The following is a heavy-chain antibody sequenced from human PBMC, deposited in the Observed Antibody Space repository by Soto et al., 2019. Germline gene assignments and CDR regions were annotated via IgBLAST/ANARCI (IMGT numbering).Heavy chain of an antibody. D-gene: IGHD3-10*01. CDR1: GFTFSSYS. CDR2: ISSSGTYI. V-gene: IGHV3-21*01. Sequence: EVQLVESGGGLVKPGGSLRLSCAASGFTFSSYSMNWVRQAPGKGLEWVSSISSSGTYIYYADSVKGRFTICRDNAKNSLYLQMNSLRAEDTAVYYCAFAGSGSYSNVADAFDIWGQGTMVTVSS. J-gene: IGHJ3*02. CDR3: AFAGSGSYSNVADAFDI.